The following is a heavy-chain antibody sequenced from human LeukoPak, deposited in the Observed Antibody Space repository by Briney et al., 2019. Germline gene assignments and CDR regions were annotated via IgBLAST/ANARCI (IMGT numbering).Heavy chain of an antibody. CDR1: GTSISSRY. CDR3: ATGGSLDY. Sequence: PSETLSLTCTVPGTSISSRYWSSVRQPAGKGLEWIGRLYNSGSTKYNPSLKSRVSMSVDTSKNQFSLKLSSVTAADTAVYFCATGGSLDYCGQGTLVTVSS. D-gene: IGHD1-14*01. J-gene: IGHJ4*02. V-gene: IGHV4-4*07. CDR2: LYNSGST.